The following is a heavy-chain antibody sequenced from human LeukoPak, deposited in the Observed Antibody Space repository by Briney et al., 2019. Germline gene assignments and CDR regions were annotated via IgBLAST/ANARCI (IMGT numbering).Heavy chain of an antibody. CDR3: ARDLVDGVGAPGAY. CDR2: INTYNGNT. Sequence: ASVKVSCKASGYTFTSYDINWVRQAPGQGLEWMGWINTYNGNTNYAQKLQGRVTITTDTSTSTAYMELRSLRSDDTAVFYCARDLVDGVGAPGAYWGQGALVTVSS. CDR1: GYTFTSYD. V-gene: IGHV1-18*01. J-gene: IGHJ4*02. D-gene: IGHD1-26*01.